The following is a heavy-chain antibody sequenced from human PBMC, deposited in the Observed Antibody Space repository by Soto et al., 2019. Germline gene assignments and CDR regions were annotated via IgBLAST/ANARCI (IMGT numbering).Heavy chain of an antibody. J-gene: IGHJ3*02. Sequence: GGSLRLSCAASGFTFSSYSMNWVRQAPGKGLEWVSSISSSSSYINYADSVKGRFTISRDNAKNSLYLQMNSLRAEDTAVYYCARDLKYSSSSGAFDIWGQGTMVTVSS. CDR1: GFTFSSYS. CDR2: ISSSSSYI. CDR3: ARDLKYSSSSGAFDI. V-gene: IGHV3-21*01. D-gene: IGHD6-6*01.